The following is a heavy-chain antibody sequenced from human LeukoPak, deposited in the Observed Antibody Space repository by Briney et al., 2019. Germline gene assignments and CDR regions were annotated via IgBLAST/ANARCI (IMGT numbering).Heavy chain of an antibody. J-gene: IGHJ4*02. CDR1: GFTFSSYW. Sequence: PGGSLRLSCAASGFTFSSYWMSWVRQAPGKGLEWVANIKQDGSEKYYVDSVKGRFTISRDNAKNSLYLQMNSLRAEDTAVYYCARDFYALDVAGNFDYWGQGTLVTVSS. V-gene: IGHV3-7*01. CDR2: IKQDGSEK. CDR3: ARDFYALDVAGNFDY. D-gene: IGHD6-19*01.